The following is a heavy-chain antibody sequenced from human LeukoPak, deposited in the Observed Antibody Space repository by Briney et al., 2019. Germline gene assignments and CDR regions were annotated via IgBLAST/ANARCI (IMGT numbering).Heavy chain of an antibody. CDR2: IIAYNGNT. Sequence: ASVKVSCKASGYAFTSYGISWVRQAPGQGLEWMGWIIAYNGNTNYAQKLQGRVTMTTDTSTSTAYMELRSLRSDDTAVYYCARDSRGYYDFWSDYRVGEDMDVWGKGTTVTVSS. CDR1: GYAFTSYG. D-gene: IGHD3-3*01. V-gene: IGHV1-18*01. J-gene: IGHJ6*03. CDR3: ARDSRGYYDFWSDYRVGEDMDV.